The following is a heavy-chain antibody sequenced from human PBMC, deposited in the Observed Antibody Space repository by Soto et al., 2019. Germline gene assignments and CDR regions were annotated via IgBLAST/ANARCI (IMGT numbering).Heavy chain of an antibody. CDR2: INHSGST. J-gene: IGHJ6*03. Sequence: PSESLSLTCAVYGGSFSGYYWSWIRQPPGKGQEWIGEINHSGSTNYNPSLKSRVTISVDTSKNQFSLKLSSVTAADTVVYYCARGKPIRGDYYYYYMDVWGKGTTVTVSS. CDR1: GGSFSGYY. CDR3: ARGKPIRGDYYYYYMDV. V-gene: IGHV4-34*01.